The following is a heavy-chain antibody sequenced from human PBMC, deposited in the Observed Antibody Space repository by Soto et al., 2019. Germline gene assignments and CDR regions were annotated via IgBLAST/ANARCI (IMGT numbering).Heavy chain of an antibody. CDR2: INHSGST. CDR1: GGSFTGYS. J-gene: IGHJ3*01. Sequence: SETLSLTCAVYGGSFTGYSWTWIRQPPGKGLEWIGQINHSGSTIYSTSLKSRLTISVPTSKNQFSLELSSVTAADTAVYYCARDQLYYNDISGRPLNAFDVWGQGTMVTVSS. D-gene: IGHD3-22*01. CDR3: ARDQLYYNDISGRPLNAFDV. V-gene: IGHV4-34*01.